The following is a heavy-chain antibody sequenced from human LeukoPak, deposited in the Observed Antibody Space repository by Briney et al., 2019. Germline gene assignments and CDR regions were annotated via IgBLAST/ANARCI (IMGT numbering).Heavy chain of an antibody. CDR3: ARGGDGYNYWFDP. D-gene: IGHD5-24*01. CDR1: GFTVSSNY. CDR2: IYSGGST. V-gene: IGHV3-53*01. Sequence: PGGSLRLSCAASGFTVSSNYMSWVRPAPGKGLEWVSVIYSGGSTYYADSVKGRFTISRDNSKNTLYLQMNSLRAEDTAVYYCARGGDGYNYWFDPWGQGTLVTVSS. J-gene: IGHJ5*02.